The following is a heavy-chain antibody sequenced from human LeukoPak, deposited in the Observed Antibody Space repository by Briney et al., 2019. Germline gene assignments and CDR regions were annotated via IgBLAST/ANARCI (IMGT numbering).Heavy chain of an antibody. D-gene: IGHD5-18*01. V-gene: IGHV3-30*02. CDR2: IRYDGSNK. CDR3: AKDLELWLKEGAFDI. CDR1: GFTFSSYG. J-gene: IGHJ3*02. Sequence: GGSLRLSCAASGFTFSSYGMHWVRQAPGKGREGVAFIRYDGSNKYYADSVKGRFTISRDNSKNTLYLQMNSLRAEDTAVYYCAKDLELWLKEGAFDIWGQGTMVTVSS.